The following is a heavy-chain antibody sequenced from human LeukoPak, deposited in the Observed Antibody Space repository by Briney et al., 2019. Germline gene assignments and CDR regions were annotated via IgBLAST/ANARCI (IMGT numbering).Heavy chain of an antibody. CDR1: GYTFTDYH. CDR2: INPNSGGT. D-gene: IGHD3-22*01. Sequence: ASVKVSCKASGYTFTDYHMHWVRQAPGQGLEWMGWINPNSGGTNYAQKLQGRVTMTTDTSTSTAYMELRSLRSDDTAVYYCARGLRVYDSSGYLSQGYDYWGQGTLVTVSS. CDR3: ARGLRVYDSSGYLSQGYDY. J-gene: IGHJ4*02. V-gene: IGHV1-2*02.